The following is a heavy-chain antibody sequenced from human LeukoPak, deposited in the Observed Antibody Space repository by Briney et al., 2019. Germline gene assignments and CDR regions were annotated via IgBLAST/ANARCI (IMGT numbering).Heavy chain of an antibody. V-gene: IGHV3-23*01. CDR3: ASRGVNYYFDY. Sequence: GGSLRLSCAASGFTFSSYAMSWVRQAPGKGLEWVSAISGSGGSTYYADSVKGRFTISRDNSKNTLYLQMDSLRAEDTAVYYCASRGVNYYFDYWGQGTLVTVSS. CDR2: ISGSGGST. CDR1: GFTFSSYA. J-gene: IGHJ4*02. D-gene: IGHD3-10*01.